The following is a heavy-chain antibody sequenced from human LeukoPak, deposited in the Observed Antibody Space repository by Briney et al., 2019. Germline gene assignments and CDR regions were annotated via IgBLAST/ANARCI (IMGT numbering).Heavy chain of an antibody. CDR1: GYSFTSYW. J-gene: IGHJ3*02. D-gene: IGHD6-13*01. Sequence: GEYLQISCKGSGYSFTSYWIGWVRQMPGKGLEWMGIIYPGDSDTRYSPSFQGQVTISADKSISTAYLQRSSLKASDTAMYYCARQAPIAAAVDDAFDIWGQGTMVTVSS. V-gene: IGHV5-51*01. CDR3: ARQAPIAAAVDDAFDI. CDR2: IYPGDSDT.